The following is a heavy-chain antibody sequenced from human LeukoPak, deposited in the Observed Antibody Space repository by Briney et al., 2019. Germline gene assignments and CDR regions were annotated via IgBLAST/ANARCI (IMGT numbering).Heavy chain of an antibody. V-gene: IGHV4-38-2*02. J-gene: IGHJ4*02. CDR3: ARYNPSGYDFDY. CDR1: GYSISIGYY. Sequence: SETLSLTCTVSGYSISIGYYWGWIRQPPGKGLEWIGSIYHTGNTYSNPPLKSRVTISVDTSKNQFSLKLNSVTAADTAVYYCARYNPSGYDFDYWGQGSLVTVSS. D-gene: IGHD5-12*01. CDR2: IYHTGNT.